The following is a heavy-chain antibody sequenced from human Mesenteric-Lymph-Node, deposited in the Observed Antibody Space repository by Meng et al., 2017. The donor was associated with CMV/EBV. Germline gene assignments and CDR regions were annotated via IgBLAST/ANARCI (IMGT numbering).Heavy chain of an antibody. D-gene: IGHD3-22*01. V-gene: IGHV1-18*01. Sequence: ASVKVSCKASGYTFTNYGISWVRQAPGQGLEWMGWISAYNGNTNYAQKFQGRVTMTTDTSTSTAYMELRSLRSDDTAVYYCARYYYDSSGYNWFDPWGQGTLVTVSS. J-gene: IGHJ5*02. CDR3: ARYYYDSSGYNWFDP. CDR1: GYTFTNYG. CDR2: ISAYNGNT.